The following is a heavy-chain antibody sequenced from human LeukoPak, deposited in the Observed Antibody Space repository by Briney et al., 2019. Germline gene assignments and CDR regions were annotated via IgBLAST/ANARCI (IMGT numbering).Heavy chain of an antibody. J-gene: IGHJ2*01. CDR2: IYKSEST. D-gene: IGHD3-10*01. Sequence: SETLSLTCTVSGGSISSYYWSWIRQPPGKGLEWIGYIYKSESTNYNPSLKSRVTMSVDTSKNQFSLKVSSVTAADTAVYYCARTPMVRGSYWYFDLWGRGTLVTVSS. V-gene: IGHV4-59*08. CDR3: ARTPMVRGSYWYFDL. CDR1: GGSISSYY.